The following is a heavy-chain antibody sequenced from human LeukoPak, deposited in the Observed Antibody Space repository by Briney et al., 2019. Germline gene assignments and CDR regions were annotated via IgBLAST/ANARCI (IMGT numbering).Heavy chain of an antibody. CDR3: AKRSAYCGGDCYSGDFDY. V-gene: IGHV3-23*01. CDR1: GFIFSSYS. D-gene: IGHD2-21*02. J-gene: IGHJ4*02. CDR2: ITGSGGNT. Sequence: GGSLRLSCAASGFIFSSYSMSWVRQAPGKGLEWVSVITGSGGNTYYADSVKGRFTISRDNSKNTLYLQMSSLRAEDTAVYYCAKRSAYCGGDCYSGDFDYWGQGTLVTVSS.